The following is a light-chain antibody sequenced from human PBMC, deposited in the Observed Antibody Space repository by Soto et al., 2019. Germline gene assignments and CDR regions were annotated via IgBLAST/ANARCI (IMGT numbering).Light chain of an antibody. V-gene: IGLV2-23*02. CDR1: TSDVGSYDL. Sequence: QSVLTQPASVSGSPGQSITISCTGTTSDVGSYDLVSWYQQHPGKAPKIMIYEVSKRPSGDSNRFSGSKSGNTASLTISGIQAEDEADYYCCSYAGGRSPYVFGTGTKLTVL. CDR2: EVS. CDR3: CSYAGGRSPYV. J-gene: IGLJ1*01.